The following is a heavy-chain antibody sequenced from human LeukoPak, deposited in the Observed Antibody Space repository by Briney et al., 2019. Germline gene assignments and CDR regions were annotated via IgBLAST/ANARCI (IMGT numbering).Heavy chain of an antibody. CDR3: AREGLGTVGATPFDY. J-gene: IGHJ4*02. D-gene: IGHD1-26*01. CDR1: GFIFRTYW. V-gene: IGHV3-48*01. Sequence: GGSLRLSCASSGFIFRTYWMTWVRQAPGKGLEWVSYITSSSSTIYYADSVKGRFTISRDNAKNSLFLQLNSLRAEDTAVYYCAREGLGTVGATPFDYWGQGTLVTVSS. CDR2: ITSSSSTI.